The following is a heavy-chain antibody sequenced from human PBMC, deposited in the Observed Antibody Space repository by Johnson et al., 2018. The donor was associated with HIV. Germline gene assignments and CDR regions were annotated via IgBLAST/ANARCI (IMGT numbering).Heavy chain of an antibody. CDR3: ARDPNSSNCSGVTCYSAAFDI. CDR1: GFTFSSYG. V-gene: IGHV3-30*19. CDR2: ISYDGSNK. D-gene: IGHD2-15*01. J-gene: IGHJ3*02. Sequence: QVQLVESGGGLVKPGGSLRLSCAASGFTFSSYGMHWVRQAPGKGLEWVAVISYDGSNKYYADSVKGRFTISRDNSKNTLYLQMDSLRGEDTAVYYCARDPNSSNCSGVTCYSAAFDIWGQGTMVTVSS.